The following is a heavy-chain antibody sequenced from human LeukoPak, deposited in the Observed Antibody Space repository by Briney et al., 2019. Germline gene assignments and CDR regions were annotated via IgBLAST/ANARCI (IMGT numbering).Heavy chain of an antibody. J-gene: IGHJ6*03. CDR1: GFTFSSYE. Sequence: GGSLRLSCAASGFTFSSYEMNWVRQAPGKGLEWVSSISSSSSYIYYADSVKGRFTISRDNAKNSLYLQMNSLRAEDTAVYYCAREGRSGAYYYYYYMDVWGKGTTVTVSS. V-gene: IGHV3-21*01. CDR2: ISSSSSYI. D-gene: IGHD3-10*01. CDR3: AREGRSGAYYYYYYMDV.